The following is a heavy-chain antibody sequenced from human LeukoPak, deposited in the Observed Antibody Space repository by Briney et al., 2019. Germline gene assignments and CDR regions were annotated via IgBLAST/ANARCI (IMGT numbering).Heavy chain of an antibody. J-gene: IGHJ3*02. CDR2: IIPIFGTA. D-gene: IGHD5-12*01. Sequence: SVKVSCKASGGTFSSYAISWVRQAPGQGLEWMGGIIPIFGTANYAQKFQGRVTITADKSTSTAYMELSSLRSDDTAVYYCARGVATIDRRAFDIWGQGTMVTVSS. CDR3: ARGVATIDRRAFDI. CDR1: GGTFSSYA. V-gene: IGHV1-69*06.